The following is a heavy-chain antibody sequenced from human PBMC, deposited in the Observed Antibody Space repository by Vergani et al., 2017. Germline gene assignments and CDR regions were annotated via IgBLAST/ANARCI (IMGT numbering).Heavy chain of an antibody. CDR3: ARSSNGGSTGFDY. CDR1: GFSLSTSGMR. CDR2: IDWDDDK. V-gene: IGHV2-70*04. D-gene: IGHD7-27*01. Sequence: QVPLQESGPALVKPTQTLPLTCTFSGFSLSTSGMRVSWIRQPPGKALEWLARIDWDDDKFYSTSLKTRLTISKDTSKNQVVLTMTNMDPVDTATYYCARSSNGGSTGFDYWGQGTLVTVSS. J-gene: IGHJ4*02.